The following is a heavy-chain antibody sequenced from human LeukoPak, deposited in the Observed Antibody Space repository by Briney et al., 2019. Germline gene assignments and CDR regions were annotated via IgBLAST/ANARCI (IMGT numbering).Heavy chain of an antibody. CDR2: ISYDGSNK. Sequence: QPGRSLRLSCAASGFTFSSYGMHWVRQAPGKGLGWVAVISYDGSNKYYADSVKGRFTISRDNSKNTLYLQMNSLRAEDTAVYYCAKDRDWSGWYFDYWGQGTLVTVSS. CDR3: AKDRDWSGWYFDY. CDR1: GFTFSSYG. D-gene: IGHD6-19*01. V-gene: IGHV3-30*18. J-gene: IGHJ4*02.